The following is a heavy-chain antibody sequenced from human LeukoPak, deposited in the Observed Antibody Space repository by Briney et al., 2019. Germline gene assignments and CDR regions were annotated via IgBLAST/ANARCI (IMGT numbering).Heavy chain of an antibody. CDR1: GYSFTSYW. D-gene: IGHD2-2*01. J-gene: IGHJ4*02. CDR2: IYPGDSDT. V-gene: IGHV5-51*01. CDR3: ARTSARDGDIVVVPAAMGGLLQDLYFDY. Sequence: GESLKISCKGSGYSFTSYWIGWVRQMPGKSLEWMGIIYPGDSDTRYSPSFQGQVTISADKSISTAYLQWSSLKASDTAMYYCARTSARDGDIVVVPAAMGGLLQDLYFDYWGQGTLVTVSS.